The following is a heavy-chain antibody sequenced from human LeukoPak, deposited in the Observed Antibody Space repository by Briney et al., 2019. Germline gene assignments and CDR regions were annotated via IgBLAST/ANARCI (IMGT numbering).Heavy chain of an antibody. CDR1: GDSISTYY. Sequence: PSETLSLTCAIFGDSISTYYWSWIRQSPGKGLEWVGSIDNSGSTNHNPSLKSRVTISVDTSKDQSSLRVTSMTAADTAVDYCARHRWVTTGWYFDLWGRGTLVSVSS. CDR2: IDNSGST. D-gene: IGHD4-17*01. CDR3: ARHRWVTTGWYFDL. V-gene: IGHV4-59*08. J-gene: IGHJ2*01.